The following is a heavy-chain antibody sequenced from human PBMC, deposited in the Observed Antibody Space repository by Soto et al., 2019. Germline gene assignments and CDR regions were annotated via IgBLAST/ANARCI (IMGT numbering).Heavy chain of an antibody. V-gene: IGHV3-64D*06. J-gene: IGHJ4*02. CDR3: VKARATGPKSDFDY. CDR1: GFTFGTYT. D-gene: IGHD7-27*01. Sequence: GGSLRLSCSASGFTFGTYTMHWVRQAPGRGPECVSTISSHGGRTFYADFVKGRFTMSSDNSKNTLYLQMSSLRLEDTAVYYCVKARATGPKSDFDYWGQGTLVTVPS. CDR2: ISSHGGRT.